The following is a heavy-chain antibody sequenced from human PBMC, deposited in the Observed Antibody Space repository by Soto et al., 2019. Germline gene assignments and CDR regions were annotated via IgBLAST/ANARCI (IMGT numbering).Heavy chain of an antibody. J-gene: IGHJ4*02. Sequence: SETLSLTCSVSGVSVSSDDYYWNWIRQPPGKGLELIGYVFHSGSTYYSPSLKSRVTISIDGSKNQFSLKLTSVTAADTAVYYCARGSYGAGSDYWGQGILVTVSS. CDR3: ARGSYGAGSDY. CDR2: VFHSGST. CDR1: GVSVSSDDYY. D-gene: IGHD3-10*01. V-gene: IGHV4-30-2*01.